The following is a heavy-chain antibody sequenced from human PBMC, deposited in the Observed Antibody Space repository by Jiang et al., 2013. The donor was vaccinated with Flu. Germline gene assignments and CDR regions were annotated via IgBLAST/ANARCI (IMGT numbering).Heavy chain of an antibody. Sequence: PGLVKPSETLSLTCSVSGGSIRSRSYYWGWIRQPPGKGLEWIGNIYYSGSTYYNPSLKSRVTISVDTSKNQFSLKLSSVTAADTAVYYCVVGSAPAPAMNQYYYFGMDVWGQGTTVTVSS. D-gene: IGHD2-2*01. CDR3: VVGSAPAPAMNQYYYFGMDV. CDR1: GGSIRSRSYY. CDR2: IYYSGST. V-gene: IGHV4-39*07. J-gene: IGHJ6*02.